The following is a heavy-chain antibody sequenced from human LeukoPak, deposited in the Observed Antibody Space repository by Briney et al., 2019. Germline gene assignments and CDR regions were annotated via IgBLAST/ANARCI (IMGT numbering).Heavy chain of an antibody. Sequence: PGGSLRLSCIASGFTVSNNYMSWVRQAPGKGLEWVSVIYSGGSTYYADSVKGRFTISRDNSKNTLYLQMNSLRAEDTAVYYCATRLRGYYYGMDVWGQGTTVTVSS. V-gene: IGHV3-53*01. D-gene: IGHD4-17*01. CDR3: ATRLRGYYYGMDV. CDR1: GFTVSNNY. J-gene: IGHJ6*02. CDR2: IYSGGST.